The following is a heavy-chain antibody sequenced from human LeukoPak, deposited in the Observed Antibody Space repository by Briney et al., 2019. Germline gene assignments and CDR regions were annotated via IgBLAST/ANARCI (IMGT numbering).Heavy chain of an antibody. CDR3: ARVYYDSSGYYYTFDY. Sequence: PGTSLRLSCAASGISFSSHGMHWVRQAPGKGLEWVAVIWYDGSNIYYTDSVKGRFTISRDNAKNSLYLQMNSLRAEDTAVYYCARVYYDSSGYYYTFDYWGQGTLVTVSS. CDR2: IWYDGSNI. CDR1: GISFSSHG. J-gene: IGHJ4*02. V-gene: IGHV3-33*03. D-gene: IGHD3-22*01.